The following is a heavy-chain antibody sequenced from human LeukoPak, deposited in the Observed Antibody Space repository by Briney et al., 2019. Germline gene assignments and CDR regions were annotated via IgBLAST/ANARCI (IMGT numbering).Heavy chain of an antibody. CDR3: ARGRRFIAANYSDY. J-gene: IGHJ4*02. D-gene: IGHD6-6*01. CDR2: INHSGST. V-gene: IGHV4-34*01. CDR1: GGSFSGYY. Sequence: KPSETLSLTCAVYGGSFSGYYWSWIRQPPGKGLEWIGEINHSGSTNYNPSLKSRVTISVDTSKNQFSLKLSSVTAADTAVYYCARGRRFIAANYSDYWGQGTLVTVSS.